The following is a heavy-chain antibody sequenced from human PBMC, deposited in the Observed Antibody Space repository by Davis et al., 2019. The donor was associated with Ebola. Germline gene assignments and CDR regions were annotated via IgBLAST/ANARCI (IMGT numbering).Heavy chain of an antibody. J-gene: IGHJ6*04. CDR1: GYTLTRYG. CDR2: ISAYNDYT. CDR3: ATYGSGSYRTVYYGMDV. V-gene: IGHV1-18*04. Sequence: AASVKVSCKASGYTLTRYGISWVRQAPGQGLEWMGWISAYNDYTNYAQKFQGRVTMTRDTSISTAYMELSRLRSDDTAVYYCATYGSGSYRTVYYGMDVWGKGTTVTVSS. D-gene: IGHD3-10*01.